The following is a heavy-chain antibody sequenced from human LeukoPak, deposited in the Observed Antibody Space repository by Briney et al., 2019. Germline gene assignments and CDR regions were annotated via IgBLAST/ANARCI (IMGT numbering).Heavy chain of an antibody. CDR2: ITSSSSYI. D-gene: IGHD1-26*01. Sequence: PGGSLRLSCAASGFTFSSYTMNWVRQAPGKGLEWVSSITSSSSYIYYADSVKGRFIISRDNSKNTVFLQMNSLRAEDTGVYYCANRISGSSSWGQGTLVTVSS. CDR3: ANRISGSSS. CDR1: GFTFSSYT. J-gene: IGHJ5*02. V-gene: IGHV3-21*04.